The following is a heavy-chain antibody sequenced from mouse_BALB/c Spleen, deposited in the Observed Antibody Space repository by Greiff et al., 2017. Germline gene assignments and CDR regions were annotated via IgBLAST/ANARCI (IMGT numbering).Heavy chain of an antibody. CDR3: ARGQFIGAY. J-gene: IGHJ3*01. D-gene: IGHD1-1*01. Sequence: VQLKESGGGLVKPGGSLKLSCAASGFTFSSYAMSWVRQTPEKRLEWVASISSGGSTYYPDSVKGRFTISRDNARNILYLQMSSLRSEDTAMYYCARGQFIGAYWGQGTLVTVSA. CDR2: ISSGGST. CDR1: GFTFSSYA. V-gene: IGHV5-6-5*01.